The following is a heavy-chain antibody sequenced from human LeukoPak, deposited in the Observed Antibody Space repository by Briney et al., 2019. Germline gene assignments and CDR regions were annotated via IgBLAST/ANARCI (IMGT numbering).Heavy chain of an antibody. V-gene: IGHV3-7*01. Sequence: GGSLRLSCAASGFTLSTYYMSWVRQAPGKGLEWVANIKQDGTGEIYVDSVKGRFTISRDNTKNSLYLQMNSLKVEDTAVYYCARDRRAEDTPYNWFDPWGQGTLVTVSS. CDR2: IKQDGTGE. D-gene: IGHD6-25*01. CDR3: ARDRRAEDTPYNWFDP. J-gene: IGHJ5*02. CDR1: GFTLSTYY.